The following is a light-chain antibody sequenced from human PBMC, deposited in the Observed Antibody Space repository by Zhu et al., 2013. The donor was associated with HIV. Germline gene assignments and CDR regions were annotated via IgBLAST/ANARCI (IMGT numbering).Light chain of an antibody. V-gene: IGKV3-15*01. CDR3: QQYHNWPRT. CDR2: GAS. Sequence: EIVMTQSPAILSVSPGEGATLSCRASQSVSSNLAWYQQKPGQPPRLLIYGASTRATGVPDTFSGSGSETEFTLTISSLQSEDFALYYCQQYHNWPRTFGQGTKVEIK. J-gene: IGKJ1*01. CDR1: QSVSSN.